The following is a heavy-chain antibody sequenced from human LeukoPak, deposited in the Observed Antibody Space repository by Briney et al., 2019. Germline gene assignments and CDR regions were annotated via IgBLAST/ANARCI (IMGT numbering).Heavy chain of an antibody. J-gene: IGHJ4*02. D-gene: IGHD4-23*01. CDR2: INHSGST. CDR3: ARDRSVYGGNPDY. Sequence: SETMSLTCAVYGGSFSGYYWSWIRQPPGKGLEWIGEINHSGSTYYNPSLKSRVTISVDTSKNQFSLKLSSVTAADTAVYYCARDRSVYGGNPDYWGQGTLVTVSS. CDR1: GGSFSGYY. V-gene: IGHV4-34*01.